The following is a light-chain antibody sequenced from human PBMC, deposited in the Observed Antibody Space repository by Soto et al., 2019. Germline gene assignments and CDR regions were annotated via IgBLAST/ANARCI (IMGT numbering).Light chain of an antibody. V-gene: IGKV3-11*01. Sequence: EIVMTQSPATLSVSPGERATLSCRASQSVSSNLAWYQQKPGQAPRLLIYAASTRATAVPARFSGSGSGTDFTLTISSLEPEDFAVYYCQQRSNWPLITFGQGTRLEIK. CDR2: AAS. CDR1: QSVSSN. J-gene: IGKJ5*01. CDR3: QQRSNWPLIT.